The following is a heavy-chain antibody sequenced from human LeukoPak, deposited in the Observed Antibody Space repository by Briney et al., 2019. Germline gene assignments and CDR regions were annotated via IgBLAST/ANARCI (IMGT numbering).Heavy chain of an antibody. D-gene: IGHD3-22*01. V-gene: IGHV3-15*01. CDR1: GFTFSNAW. J-gene: IGHJ4*02. CDR3: TTKYRYVGYCYDSSGYYYFDY. Sequence: GGSLRLSCAASGFTFSNAWMSWVRQAPGKGLEWVGRIKSKTDGGTTDYAAPVKGRFTISRDDSKNTLYLQMNSLKTEDTAVYYCTTKYRYVGYCYDSSGYYYFDYWGQGTLVTVS. CDR2: IKSKTDGGTT.